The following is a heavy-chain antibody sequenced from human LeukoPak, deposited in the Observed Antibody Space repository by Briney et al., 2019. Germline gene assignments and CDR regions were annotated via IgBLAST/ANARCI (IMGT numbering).Heavy chain of an antibody. CDR2: IYYSGST. V-gene: IGHV4-39*01. J-gene: IGHJ5*02. CDR3: ARHEETFQQLVYLPNWFDP. D-gene: IGHD6-13*01. CDR1: GGSISSSSYY. Sequence: SETLSLTCTVSGGSISSSSYYWGWIRQPPGKGLEWIGSIYYSGSTYYNPSLKGRVTISVDTSKNQFSLKLSSVTAADTAVYYCARHEETFQQLVYLPNWFDPWGQGTLVTVSS.